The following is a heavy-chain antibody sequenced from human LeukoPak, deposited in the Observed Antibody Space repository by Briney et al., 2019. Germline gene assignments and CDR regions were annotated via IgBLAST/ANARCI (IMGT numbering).Heavy chain of an antibody. CDR2: IYSDGST. V-gene: IGHV3-53*01. Sequence: GGSLRLSCAASGFIVSSNYMSWVRQAPGKGMEWVSVIYSDGSTYYADSVKGRFTISRDNSKNTLYLQMNSLRAEDTAVYYCAKAGTEADWFDPWGQGTLVTVSS. D-gene: IGHD6-19*01. CDR3: AKAGTEADWFDP. J-gene: IGHJ5*02. CDR1: GFIVSSNY.